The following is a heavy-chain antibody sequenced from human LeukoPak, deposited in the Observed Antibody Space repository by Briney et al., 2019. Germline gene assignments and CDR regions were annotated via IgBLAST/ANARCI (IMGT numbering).Heavy chain of an antibody. V-gene: IGHV4-30-4*01. CDR2: IRYGGST. Sequence: PSETLSLTCTVSGDSVSSGDHHWSWIRQPPGKGLEWIGYIRYGGSTYYNPSLKSRIIISVDMSKNQFSLSLNSLSAADSAVYFCARAAVVTNSWYYFDYWGQGTLVTVSS. CDR1: GDSVSSGDHH. D-gene: IGHD6-13*01. J-gene: IGHJ4*02. CDR3: ARAAVVTNSWYYFDY.